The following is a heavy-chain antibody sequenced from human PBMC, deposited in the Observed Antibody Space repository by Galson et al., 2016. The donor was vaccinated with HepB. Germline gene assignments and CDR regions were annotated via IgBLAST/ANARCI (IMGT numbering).Heavy chain of an antibody. CDR3: ASRAA. CDR1: GFKFNNCA. Sequence: SLRLSCAASGFKFNNCAMHWVRQAPGKGLEWVAVIWFDGTNDYYADSVKGRFTISGDPSKNTLYLQMNSLSVEDTAIYYCASRAAWGQGTLVTVSS. J-gene: IGHJ4*02. V-gene: IGHV3-33*01. D-gene: IGHD2-15*01. CDR2: IWFDGTND.